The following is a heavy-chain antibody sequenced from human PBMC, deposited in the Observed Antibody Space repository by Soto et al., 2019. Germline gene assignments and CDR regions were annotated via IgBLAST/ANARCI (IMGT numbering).Heavy chain of an antibody. J-gene: IGHJ4*02. CDR1: NTPISSYP. CDR2: VYSSGTT. CDR3: TTYNWNDAVFEH. V-gene: IGHV4-59*01. Sequence: SETLSLTCTVSNTPISSYPWGWIRLPPGKGLEWITWVYSSGTTNYNPSLKSRVTVSVDTSKNQISLQVNYVTAADTAVYYCTTYNWNDAVFEHWGQGTQVTVSS. D-gene: IGHD1-1*01.